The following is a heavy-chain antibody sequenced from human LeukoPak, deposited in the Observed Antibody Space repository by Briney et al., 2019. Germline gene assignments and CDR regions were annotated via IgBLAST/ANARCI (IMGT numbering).Heavy chain of an antibody. J-gene: IGHJ4*02. V-gene: IGHV3-30*18. CDR3: AKVRWDNSGWYYLDY. CDR2: ISYDGSNK. CDR1: GFTFSDYG. Sequence: GRSLRLSCAASGFTFSDYGMHWVRQAPGKGLEWVAVISYDGSNKYYTDSVKGRFTISRDNSKSTLYLQMNSLRAEDTAVYYCAKVRWDNSGWYYLDYWGQGTLVTVSS. D-gene: IGHD6-19*01.